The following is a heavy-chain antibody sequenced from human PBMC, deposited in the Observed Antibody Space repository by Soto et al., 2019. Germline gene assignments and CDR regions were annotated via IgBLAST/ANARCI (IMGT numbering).Heavy chain of an antibody. CDR2: ISYDGSNK. V-gene: IGHV3-30-3*01. CDR1: GFTFISYA. D-gene: IGHD3-22*01. CDR3: ARVLYYYDSSGYGAFDI. J-gene: IGHJ3*02. Sequence: GGSLRLSCAASGFTFISYAMHWVRQAPGKGLEWVAVISYDGSNKYYADSVKGRFTISRDNSKNTLYLQMHSLRAEDTAVYYCARVLYYYDSSGYGAFDIWGQGTMVTVSS.